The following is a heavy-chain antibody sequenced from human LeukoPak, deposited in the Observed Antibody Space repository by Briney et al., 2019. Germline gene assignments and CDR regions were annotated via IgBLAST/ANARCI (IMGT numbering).Heavy chain of an antibody. CDR3: AKFWSGYLYYFDY. CDR1: GFTFSSYA. V-gene: IGHV3-23*01. CDR2: ISGSGGST. D-gene: IGHD3-3*01. J-gene: IGHJ4*02. Sequence: GGSQRLSCAASGFTFSSYAMSWVRQAPGKGLEWVSAISGSGGSTYYADSVKGRFTISRDNSKNTLYLQMNSLRAEDTAVYYCAKFWSGYLYYFDYWGQGTLVTVSS.